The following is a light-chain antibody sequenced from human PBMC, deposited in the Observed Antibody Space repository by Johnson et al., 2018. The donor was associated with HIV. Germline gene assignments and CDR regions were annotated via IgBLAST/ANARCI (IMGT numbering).Light chain of an antibody. J-gene: IGLJ1*01. CDR3: GTWDSSLSAFYV. Sequence: QSVLTQPPSVSAAPGQKVTISCSGSSSNIGNNYVSWYQQLPGTAPKLLIYENTKRPSGIPDRFSGSKSVTSATLGITGLQTGDEADYYCGTWDSSLSAFYVFGTGTKVTVL. V-gene: IGLV1-51*01. CDR2: ENT. CDR1: SSNIGNNY.